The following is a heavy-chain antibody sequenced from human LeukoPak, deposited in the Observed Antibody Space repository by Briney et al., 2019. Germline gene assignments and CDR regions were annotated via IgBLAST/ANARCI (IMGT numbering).Heavy chain of an antibody. CDR1: GFTFNNYW. Sequence: GGSLRLSCVGSGFTFNNYWMSWVRQAPGRGLEWVANIKQDGSEGYYVDSVKGRFTTSRDNAKTSLYLEMNSLRAEDTAVYYCARGKTTVTPGYFDYGGQGTLVTVSP. J-gene: IGHJ4*02. V-gene: IGHV3-7*03. CDR3: ARGKTTVTPGYFDY. CDR2: IKQDGSEG. D-gene: IGHD4-17*01.